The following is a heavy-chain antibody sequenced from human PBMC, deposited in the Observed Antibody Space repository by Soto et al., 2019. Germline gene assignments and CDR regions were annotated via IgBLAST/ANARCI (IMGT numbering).Heavy chain of an antibody. CDR3: AKAGKDYDSNSHYMYFDS. CDR2: ISSSSSTI. Sequence: GGSLRLSCAASGFTFSSYSMNWVRQAPGKGLEWVSYISSSSSTIYYADSVKGRFTISRDNAKNSLYLQMNSLRDEDTAVYYCAKAGKDYDSNSHYMYFDSWCQGVLVTVS. CDR1: GFTFSSYS. J-gene: IGHJ4*02. D-gene: IGHD3-22*01. V-gene: IGHV3-48*02.